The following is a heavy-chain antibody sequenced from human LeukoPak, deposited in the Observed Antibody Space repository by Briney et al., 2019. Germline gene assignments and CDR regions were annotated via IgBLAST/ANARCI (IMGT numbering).Heavy chain of an antibody. CDR2: INPNSGGT. CDR3: ARDSYRLRFYFDY. CDR1: GYTFTGYY. D-gene: IGHD4-17*01. J-gene: IGHJ4*02. Sequence: ASVKASCKASGYTFTGYYMHWVRQAPGQGLEWMGWINPNSGGTNYAQKFQGRVTMTRDTSISTAYMELSRLRSDDTAVYYCARDSYRLRFYFDYWGQGTLVTVSS. V-gene: IGHV1-2*02.